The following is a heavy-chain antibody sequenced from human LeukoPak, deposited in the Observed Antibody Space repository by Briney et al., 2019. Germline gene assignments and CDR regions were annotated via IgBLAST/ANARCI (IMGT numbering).Heavy chain of an antibody. CDR1: GFSFSSNY. Sequence: GGSLRLSCAASGFSFSSNYVSWVRQAPGKGLEWVSVIYSGGTTYYAYSIKGRFTISTDNSKNTLYLQMNSLRAEDTAVYYCAGRYDSSGYPLHWGQGTLVTVSS. CDR2: IYSGGTT. V-gene: IGHV3-53*01. D-gene: IGHD3-22*01. CDR3: AGRYDSSGYPLH. J-gene: IGHJ4*02.